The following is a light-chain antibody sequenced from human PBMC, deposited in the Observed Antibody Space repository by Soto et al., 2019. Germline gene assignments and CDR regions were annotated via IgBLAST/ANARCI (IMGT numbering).Light chain of an antibody. J-gene: IGLJ1*01. CDR3: KSYTSSSTYV. CDR2: DVN. CDR1: SSDVGGYNY. V-gene: IGLV2-14*03. Sequence: QSVLTQPASVSGSPGQSITISCTGTSSDVGGYNYVSWYQHNPGKAPKLMMYDVNNRPSGVSNRFSGSKSGNAASLTISGLQAEDEADYFCKSYTSSSTYVFGTGTKATVL.